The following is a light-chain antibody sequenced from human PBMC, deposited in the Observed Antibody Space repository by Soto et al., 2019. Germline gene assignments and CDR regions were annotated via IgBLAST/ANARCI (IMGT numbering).Light chain of an antibody. CDR3: QQYNSYPIT. CDR2: KAS. Sequence: DIRMAQSPSSLSAPVGEAVTVTCRASQSISSHLNWYQQKPGKAPKLLIYKASSLESGVPSRFSGSGSGTEFTLTISSLQPDDFATYYCQQYNSYPITFGQGTRLEIK. CDR1: QSISSH. V-gene: IGKV1-5*03. J-gene: IGKJ5*01.